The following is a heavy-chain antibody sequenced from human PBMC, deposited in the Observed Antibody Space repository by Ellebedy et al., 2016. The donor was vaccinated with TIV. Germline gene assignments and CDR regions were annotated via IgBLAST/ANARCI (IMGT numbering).Heavy chain of an antibody. V-gene: IGHV3-23*01. CDR1: GFTFSNYA. J-gene: IGHJ4*02. CDR2: ISDSGRKT. D-gene: IGHD2-2*01. CDR3: AKEVVPAAMDDGIDY. Sequence: GGSLRLXXAASGFTFSNYAMSWVRQAPGKGLEWVSSISDSGRKTYYADSVKGRFTISRDNSKNTLSLQMNSLRAEDTAVYYCAKEVVPAAMDDGIDYWGQGTLVTVSS.